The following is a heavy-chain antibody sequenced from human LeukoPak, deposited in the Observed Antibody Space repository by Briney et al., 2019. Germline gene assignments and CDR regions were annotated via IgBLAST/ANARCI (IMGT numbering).Heavy chain of an antibody. J-gene: IGHJ6*03. CDR1: GGSISSYY. CDR2: IYYSGST. Sequence: PSETLSLTCTVSGGSISSYYWSWIRQPPGKGLEWIGYIYYSGSTNYNPSLKSRVTISVDTSKNQFSLKLSSVAAADTAVYYCARETSQKGAHYMDVWGKGTAVTISS. V-gene: IGHV4-59*01. CDR3: ARETSQKGAHYMDV. D-gene: IGHD3-16*01.